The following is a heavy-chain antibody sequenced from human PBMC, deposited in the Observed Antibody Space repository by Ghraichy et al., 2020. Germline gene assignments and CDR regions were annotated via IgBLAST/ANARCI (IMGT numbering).Heavy chain of an antibody. CDR3: AREVGYCSGGSCPPGAFDI. CDR1: GFTFSSYS. Sequence: GGSLRLSCAASGFTFSSYSMNWVRQAPGKGLEWVSSISSSSSYIYYADSVKGRFTISRDNAKNSLYLQMNSLRAEDTAVYYCAREVGYCSGGSCPPGAFDIWGQGTMVTVSS. CDR2: ISSSSSYI. D-gene: IGHD2-15*01. J-gene: IGHJ3*02. V-gene: IGHV3-21*01.